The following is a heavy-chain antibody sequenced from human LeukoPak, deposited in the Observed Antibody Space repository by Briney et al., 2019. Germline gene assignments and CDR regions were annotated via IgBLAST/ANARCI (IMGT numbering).Heavy chain of an antibody. V-gene: IGHV1-2*02. CDR3: ARYYYDTSSVFDV. J-gene: IGHJ3*01. D-gene: IGHD3-22*01. CDR2: INPNSGGT. Sequence: ASVKVSCKASGYTFTDYYMHWVRQAPGQGLEWMGWINPNSGGTNYAQKFQDRVTMTRDTSISTAYMELSRLRSDDTDVYYCARYYYDTSSVFDVWGQGTRVTVSS. CDR1: GYTFTDYY.